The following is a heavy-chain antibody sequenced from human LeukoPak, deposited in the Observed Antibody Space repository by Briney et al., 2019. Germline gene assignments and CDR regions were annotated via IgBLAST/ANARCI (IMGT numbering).Heavy chain of an antibody. CDR3: AREGAGYYDSSGYYY. J-gene: IGHJ4*02. D-gene: IGHD3-22*01. CDR2: IYTSGTT. V-gene: IGHV4-4*07. Sequence: PSETLSLTCAVSGGSISSYYWSWIRQPAGKGLEWIGRIYTSGTTHYNPSLKSRVTMSVDTSKNQFSLKLSSVTAADTAVYYCAREGAGYYDSSGYYYWGQGTLVTVSS. CDR1: GGSISSYY.